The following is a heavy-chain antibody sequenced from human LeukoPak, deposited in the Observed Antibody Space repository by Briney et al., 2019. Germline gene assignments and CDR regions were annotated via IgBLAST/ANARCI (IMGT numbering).Heavy chain of an antibody. D-gene: IGHD6-19*01. CDR1: GFTFSSYA. J-gene: IGHJ4*02. Sequence: GGSLRLSCAASGFTFSSYAMSWVRQAPGKAREWVSASRGSGGSTYYADSVKGRFTIYRNNSKNTMYLQMHSLRAEDTAVYYCAKDAVGGTRGYYFDYWGQGTLVTVSS. V-gene: IGHV3-23*01. CDR2: SRGSGGST. CDR3: AKDAVGGTRGYYFDY.